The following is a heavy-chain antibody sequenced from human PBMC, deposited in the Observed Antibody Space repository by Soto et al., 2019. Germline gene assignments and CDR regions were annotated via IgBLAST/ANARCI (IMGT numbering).Heavy chain of an antibody. Sequence: PGGSLRLSCAASGFTFSSYSMHWVRQAPGKGLERVAVISFDGSNKYYADSVKGRFTISRDNSKNTLYLQMNSLRAEDTAVYYCAKDRRPVAGTPRFDYWGQGTLVTVSS. CDR1: GFTFSSYS. D-gene: IGHD6-19*01. CDR3: AKDRRPVAGTPRFDY. CDR2: ISFDGSNK. J-gene: IGHJ4*02. V-gene: IGHV3-30*18.